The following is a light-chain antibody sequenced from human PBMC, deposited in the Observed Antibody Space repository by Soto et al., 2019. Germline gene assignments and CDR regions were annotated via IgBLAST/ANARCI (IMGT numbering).Light chain of an antibody. J-gene: IGKJ4*01. V-gene: IGKV3-15*01. Sequence: EIVMTQSPATLSASPGERATLSCRASQNVGIDLAWFQQKPGQAPRLLIYGTSIRATGIPARFSASGSGTEFTLTINSLQSEDFAVYYCQQCNDWPLTFGGGTKVEIK. CDR1: QNVGID. CDR2: GTS. CDR3: QQCNDWPLT.